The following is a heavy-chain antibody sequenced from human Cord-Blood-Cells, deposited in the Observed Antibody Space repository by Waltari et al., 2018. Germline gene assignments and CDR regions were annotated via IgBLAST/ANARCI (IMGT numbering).Heavy chain of an antibody. CDR1: GFTFTSSA. D-gene: IGHD3-22*01. CDR3: AAGSSSGYDAFDI. Sequence: QMQLVQSGPEVKKPGTSVKVSCKASGFTFTSSAMQWVRQARGQRLEWIGWIGVGSGNTNYAQKFQERVTITRDMSTSTADMELSSLRSEDMAVYYCAAGSSSGYDAFDIWGQGTMVTVSS. CDR2: IGVGSGNT. J-gene: IGHJ3*02. V-gene: IGHV1-58*02.